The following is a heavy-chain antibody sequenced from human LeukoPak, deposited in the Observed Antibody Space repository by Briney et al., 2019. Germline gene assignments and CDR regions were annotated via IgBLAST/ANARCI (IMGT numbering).Heavy chain of an antibody. D-gene: IGHD1-1*01. CDR2: IYSSGST. V-gene: IGHV4-4*07. Sequence: SETLSLTCTVSGGSISGYYWTWIRQPAGKGLEWIGRIYSSGSTNYNPSLKSRVIMSVDMSKNQFSLNLTSVTAADTAVYYCARGRERAWDYWGQGTLVTVSS. J-gene: IGHJ4*02. CDR1: GGSISGYY. CDR3: ARGRERAWDY.